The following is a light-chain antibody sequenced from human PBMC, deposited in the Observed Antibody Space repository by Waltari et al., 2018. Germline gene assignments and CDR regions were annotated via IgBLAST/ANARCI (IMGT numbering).Light chain of an antibody. V-gene: IGKV3-20*01. CDR1: QCVSRA. CDR2: GAS. J-gene: IGKJ1*01. CDR3: QHYLRLPVT. Sequence: EIVLTQSPGTLSLSLGERATVSCRASQCVSRALAWYQQKPGQAPRLLIYGASTRATGIPDRFSGSGSGTDISLTISRLEPDDFAVYYCQHYLRLPVTFGQGTTVEI.